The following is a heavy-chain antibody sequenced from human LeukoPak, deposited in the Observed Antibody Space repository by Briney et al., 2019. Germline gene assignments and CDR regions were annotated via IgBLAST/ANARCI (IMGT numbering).Heavy chain of an antibody. V-gene: IGHV1-69*13. D-gene: IGHD2-2*01. CDR1: GGTFSSYA. CDR2: IIPIFGTA. J-gene: IGHJ6*04. Sequence: SVKVSCKASGGTFSSYAISWVRQAPGQGLEWMGGIIPIFGTANYAQKFQGRVTITADESTSTAYMELSSLRSEDTAVYYCARGIVVVPAAMGPGGYYCYGMDVWGKGTTVTVSS. CDR3: ARGIVVVPAAMGPGGYYCYGMDV.